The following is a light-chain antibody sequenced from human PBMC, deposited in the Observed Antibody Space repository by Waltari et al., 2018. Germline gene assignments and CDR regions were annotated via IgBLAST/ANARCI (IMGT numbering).Light chain of an antibody. CDR1: SSDIVGFTY. Sequence: QSALTQPHSASGSPGQSVTISCTGTSSDIVGFTYVSWYQQNPGQAPTLLIYEVNKRPSGIPDRFSGSKSGNTASLTVSGLQAEDEAEYYCSSYGGRNNLLFGEGTKLTVL. CDR2: EVN. J-gene: IGLJ3*02. CDR3: SSYGGRNNLL. V-gene: IGLV2-8*01.